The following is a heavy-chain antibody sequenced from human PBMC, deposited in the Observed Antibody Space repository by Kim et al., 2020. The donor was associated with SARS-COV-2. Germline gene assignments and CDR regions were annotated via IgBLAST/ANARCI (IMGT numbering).Heavy chain of an antibody. CDR2: IIPILGIA. CDR1: GGTFSSYT. Sequence: SVKVSCKASGGTFSSYTISWVRQAPGQGLEWMGRIIPILGIANYAQKFQGRVTITADKSTSTAYMELSSLRSEDTAVYYCARVPRGVAGYYYYYGMDVWGQGTTVTVSS. CDR3: ARVPRGVAGYYYYYGMDV. V-gene: IGHV1-69*02. D-gene: IGHD6-19*01. J-gene: IGHJ6*02.